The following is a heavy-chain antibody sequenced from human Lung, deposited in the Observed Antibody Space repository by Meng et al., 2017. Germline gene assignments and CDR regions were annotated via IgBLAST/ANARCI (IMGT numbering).Heavy chain of an antibody. CDR1: GFTFSHAS. J-gene: IGHJ4*02. CDR2: IKSKPDGETI. V-gene: IGHV3-15*01. CDR3: TGHIDY. Sequence: VGLVAVGGVVVKPGGSLSHSCEGTGFTFSHASMTWVLQVPGKRLEWVGRIKSKPDGETIDYAAPVKGRFTISRDDSKNTVYLQMNSLKTEDTALYYCTGHIDYWGQGTLVTVSS.